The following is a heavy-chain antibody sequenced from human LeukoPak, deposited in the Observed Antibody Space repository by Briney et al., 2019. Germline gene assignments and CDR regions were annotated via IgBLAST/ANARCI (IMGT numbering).Heavy chain of an antibody. CDR3: AKHPGGFTGIVNYYYMDV. D-gene: IGHD3-16*02. V-gene: IGHV3-30*02. CDR1: GFSFSSYG. CDR2: IRSDGSNK. J-gene: IGHJ6*03. Sequence: GGSLRLSCAGSGFSFSSYGMHWVRQAPGKGLEWMAFIRSDGSNKYYADPVKGRFTVSRDNSKNTLYLQMNSLRLEDTAVYYCAKHPGGFTGIVNYYYMDVWGEGTTVTVSS.